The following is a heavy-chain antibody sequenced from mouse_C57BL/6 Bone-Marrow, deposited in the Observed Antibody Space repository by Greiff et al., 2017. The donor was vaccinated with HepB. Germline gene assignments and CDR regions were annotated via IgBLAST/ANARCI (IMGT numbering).Heavy chain of an antibody. D-gene: IGHD2-1*01. CDR1: GFSLTSYG. V-gene: IGHV2-5*01. J-gene: IGHJ4*01. Sequence: QVQLQQSGPGLVQPSQSLSITCTVSGFSLTSYGVHWVRQSPGKGLEWLGVIWRGGSTDYNAAFMSRLSITKDNSKSQVFFKMNSLQADDTAIYYCAKNGLLWSLYAMDYWGQGTSVTVSS. CDR2: IWRGGST. CDR3: AKNGLLWSLYAMDY.